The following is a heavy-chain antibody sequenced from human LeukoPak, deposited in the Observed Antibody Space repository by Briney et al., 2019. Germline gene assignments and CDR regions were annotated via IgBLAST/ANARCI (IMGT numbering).Heavy chain of an antibody. CDR1: GFTFSSYW. D-gene: IGHD4-17*01. V-gene: IGHV3-23*01. CDR3: AKEIYGDATGGRFQH. J-gene: IGHJ1*01. CDR2: ISGSGRST. Sequence: GGSLRLSCAASGFTFSSYWMSWVRQAPGKGLEWVSVISGSGRSTYYADSVKGRFTISRDNSKNTLYVQMNSLRAEDTAVYYCAKEIYGDATGGRFQHWGQGTLVTVSS.